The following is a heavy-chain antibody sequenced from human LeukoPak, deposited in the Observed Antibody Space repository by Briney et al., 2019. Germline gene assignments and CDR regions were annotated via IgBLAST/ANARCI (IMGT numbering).Heavy chain of an antibody. CDR1: GYSFISHA. J-gene: IGHJ4*02. D-gene: IGHD5-18*01. V-gene: IGHV7-4-1*02. Sequence: GASVTVSCKTSGYSFISHAISWVRQAPGQGPEWMGWINTNTGNPTYAQGFTGRYVFSLDTSVSTAYLRISGLKADDTAVYYCGRDPRLGIRGYTYGYFDYWGQGTLVTVSS. CDR2: INTNTGNP. CDR3: GRDPRLGIRGYTYGYFDY.